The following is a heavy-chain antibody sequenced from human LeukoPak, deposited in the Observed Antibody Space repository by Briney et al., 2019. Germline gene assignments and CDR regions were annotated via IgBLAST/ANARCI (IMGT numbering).Heavy chain of an antibody. CDR3: ARVDDILTGY. Sequence: ASVKVSCKASGGTFSTYAISWVRQAPGQGLEWMGGIIPLFGTANYAQKFQGRVTITADESTSTAFMELSSLRSEDTAVYYCARVDDILTGYWGQGTLVTVSS. J-gene: IGHJ4*02. CDR1: GGTFSTYA. D-gene: IGHD3-9*01. CDR2: IIPLFGTA. V-gene: IGHV1-69*13.